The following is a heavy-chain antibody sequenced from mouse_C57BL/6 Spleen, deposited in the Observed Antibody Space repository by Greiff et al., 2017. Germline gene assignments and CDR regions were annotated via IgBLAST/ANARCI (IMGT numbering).Heavy chain of an antibody. Sequence: EMQLQQSGPELVKPGASVKISCKASGYSFTDYKMNWVKQINGKSLEWIGVINPNYGTTSYNQKFKGKATLTVDQSSSTAYMQLNSLTSEDSAVYYCARGGVDGYYDYFDYWGQGTTLTVSS. V-gene: IGHV1-39*01. CDR3: ARGGVDGYYDYFDY. CDR1: GYSFTDYK. CDR2: INPNYGTT. D-gene: IGHD2-3*01. J-gene: IGHJ2*01.